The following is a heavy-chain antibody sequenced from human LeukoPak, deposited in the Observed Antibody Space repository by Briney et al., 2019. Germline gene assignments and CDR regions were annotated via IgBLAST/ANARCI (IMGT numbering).Heavy chain of an antibody. D-gene: IGHD5-24*01. CDR2: IYPSDSDT. Sequence: GESLRISCKTSGYTFTAYWIAWVRQMPGKGLEWMGIIYPSDSDTRYSPSFQGQVTISADKSISTAYLQWSRLKASDTAMYYCARQDGYALYYFDYWGQGTLVTVSS. CDR1: GYTFTAYW. V-gene: IGHV5-51*01. CDR3: ARQDGYALYYFDY. J-gene: IGHJ4*02.